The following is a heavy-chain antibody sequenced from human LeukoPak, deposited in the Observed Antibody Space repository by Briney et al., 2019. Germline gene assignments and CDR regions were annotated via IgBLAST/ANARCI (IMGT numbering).Heavy chain of an antibody. Sequence: ASVKVSCKASGGTFSSYAISWVRQAPGQGLEWMGGIIPIFGTANYAQKFQGRVTITADKSTSTAYMELSSLRSEDTAVYYCARVGSSGGYEGVYFDYWGQGTLVTVSS. CDR2: IIPIFGTA. V-gene: IGHV1-69*06. CDR3: ARVGSSGGYEGVYFDY. D-gene: IGHD6-19*01. CDR1: GGTFSSYA. J-gene: IGHJ4*02.